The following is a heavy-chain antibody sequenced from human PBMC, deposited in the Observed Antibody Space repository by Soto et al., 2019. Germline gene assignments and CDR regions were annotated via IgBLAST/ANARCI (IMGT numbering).Heavy chain of an antibody. CDR2: FIPIFDAS. Sequence: QVQLVQSGAEVKKPGSSVKVSCKASGGTFSNYAINWVRQAPGQGLEWMGGFIPIFDASTYAQNFLGRVTITADESTTTAYMELSDLRSEDTAMYYCARKAESYGFDIWGQGTLVTVSS. CDR1: GGTFSNYA. D-gene: IGHD3-10*01. CDR3: ARKAESYGFDI. V-gene: IGHV1-69*01. J-gene: IGHJ3*02.